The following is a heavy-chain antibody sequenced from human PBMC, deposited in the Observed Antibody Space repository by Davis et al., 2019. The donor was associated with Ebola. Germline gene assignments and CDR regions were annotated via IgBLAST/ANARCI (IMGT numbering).Heavy chain of an antibody. CDR2: ISGSGGST. D-gene: IGHD3-9*01. J-gene: IGHJ6*02. V-gene: IGHV3-23*01. CDR1: GFTFSSYA. CDR3: ARAPHPFDWLLYTDYYYGMDV. Sequence: GGSLRLSCAASGFTFSSYAMSWARQAPGKGLEWVSAISGSGGSTYYADSVKGRFTISRDNSKNTLYLQMNSLRAEDTAVYYCARAPHPFDWLLYTDYYYGMDVWGQGTTVTVSS.